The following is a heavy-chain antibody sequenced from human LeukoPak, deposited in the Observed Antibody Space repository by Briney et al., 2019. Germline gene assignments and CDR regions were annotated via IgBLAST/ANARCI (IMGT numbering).Heavy chain of an antibody. J-gene: IGHJ5*02. D-gene: IGHD3-10*01. CDR3: ARFAIVRDLATYSWIDP. CDR2: VFHTGIT. Sequence: SETLSLTCAVSGFSISTTTYWGWLRHPPARELVGMGVVFHTGITYYNTSLQSRVTISIDTSKRHFSLQLTSVTAADTAVYFCARFAIVRDLATYSWIDPWGQGTLVTVSS. CDR1: GFSISTTTY. V-gene: IGHV4-38-2*01.